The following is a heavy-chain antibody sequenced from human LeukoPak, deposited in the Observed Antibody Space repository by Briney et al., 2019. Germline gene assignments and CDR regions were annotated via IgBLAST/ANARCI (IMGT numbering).Heavy chain of an antibody. CDR1: GFTFSSYA. CDR3: AGFTHSPQFDP. D-gene: IGHD2-21*01. Sequence: GGSLRLSCAASGFTFSSYAMSWVRQAPGKGLEWVSAISGSGGSTYYADSVKGRFTTSRDNSKNTLYLQMNSLRAEDTAVYYCAGFTHSPQFDPWGQGTLVTVSS. V-gene: IGHV3-23*01. CDR2: ISGSGGST. J-gene: IGHJ5*02.